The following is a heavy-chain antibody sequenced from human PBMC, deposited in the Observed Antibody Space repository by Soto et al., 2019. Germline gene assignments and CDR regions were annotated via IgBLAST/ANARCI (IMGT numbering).Heavy chain of an antibody. CDR1: GYTFTNYY. D-gene: IGHD3-16*01. CDR3: AKTYGFLGGYYFDY. Sequence: GASVKVSCKASGYTFTNYYIHWVRQAPGQGLEWMAVINPSGGSTRYAQKFQGRVTMTRDTSTSTVYMELSSLRSEDTAVYYCAKTYGFLGGYYFDYWGQGTLVTAPQ. CDR2: INPSGGST. V-gene: IGHV1-46*01. J-gene: IGHJ4*02.